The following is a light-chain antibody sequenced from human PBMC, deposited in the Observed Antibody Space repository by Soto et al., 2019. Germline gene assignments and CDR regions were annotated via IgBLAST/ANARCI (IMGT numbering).Light chain of an antibody. Sequence: EIVMTQSPATLYASTGERATLSCRASQSVSSNLAWYQQKPGQAPRLLIYGASTRATGIPARFSGSGSGAEFTLTISRLQSEDFAVYYCQQYNNWPPITFGQGTRLEIK. CDR2: GAS. CDR1: QSVSSN. V-gene: IGKV3-15*01. J-gene: IGKJ5*01. CDR3: QQYNNWPPIT.